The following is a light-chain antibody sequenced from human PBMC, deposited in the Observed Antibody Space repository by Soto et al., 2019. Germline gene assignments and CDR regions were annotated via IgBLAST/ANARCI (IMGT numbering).Light chain of an antibody. V-gene: IGKV1-5*03. Sequence: DIQMTQSPSTLSASIGDTVVITCRASQSINSWLAWYQQKPGKAPKLLIHKASTLESGVPSRFSGSESGTEFTLTICSLQPDDFATFYCQQYVRFPYTFGQGTKLEIK. J-gene: IGKJ2*01. CDR2: KAS. CDR1: QSINSW. CDR3: QQYVRFPYT.